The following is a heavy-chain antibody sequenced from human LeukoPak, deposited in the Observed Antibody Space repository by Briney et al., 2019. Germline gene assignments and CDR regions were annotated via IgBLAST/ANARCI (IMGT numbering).Heavy chain of an antibody. CDR3: AKGGGSYSGFDI. J-gene: IGHJ3*02. Sequence: PGGPLRLSCAASGFTFSSYAMSWARQAPGKGLEWVSAISGSGGSTYYADSVKGRFTISRDNSKNTLYLEMNSLRAEDTAVYYCAKGGGSYSGFDIWGHGTMVTVS. V-gene: IGHV3-23*01. CDR1: GFTFSSYA. D-gene: IGHD1-26*01. CDR2: ISGSGGST.